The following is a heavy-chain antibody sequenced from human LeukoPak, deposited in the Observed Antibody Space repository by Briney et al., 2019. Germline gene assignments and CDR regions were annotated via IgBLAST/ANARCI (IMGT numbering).Heavy chain of an antibody. V-gene: IGHV3-64D*06. CDR1: GITFSSHA. J-gene: IGHJ4*02. CDR2: ISDNGGMT. Sequence: GGSLRLSCSASGITFSSHAMHWGRQAPGKGLEYVSAISDNGGMTFYADSVKGRFTISRDNSKNTLYLQMSSLRGEDTAVYYCYVSGWTEDIDNWGQGTLVTVSS. CDR3: YVSGWTEDIDN. D-gene: IGHD6-19*01.